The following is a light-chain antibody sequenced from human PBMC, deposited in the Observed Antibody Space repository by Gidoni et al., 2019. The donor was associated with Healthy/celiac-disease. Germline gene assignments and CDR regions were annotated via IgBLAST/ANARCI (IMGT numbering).Light chain of an antibody. J-gene: IGLJ3*02. CDR1: SSDVGGYNY. V-gene: IGLV2-14*01. Sequence: QSALTHPASVSGSPGPSITISCTGTSSDVGGYNYVSLYPQHPGKAPKLMIYDVSNRPSGVSNRFSGSKSGNTASLTISGLQAEDEADYYCSSYTSSSTWVFGGGTKLTVL. CDR2: DVS. CDR3: SSYTSSSTWV.